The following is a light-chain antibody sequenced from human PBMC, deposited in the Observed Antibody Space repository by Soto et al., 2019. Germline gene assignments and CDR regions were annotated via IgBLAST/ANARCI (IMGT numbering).Light chain of an antibody. V-gene: IGKV3-20*01. CDR2: GAS. CDR3: QQYGSS. Sequence: EIVLTQSPGTLSLSPGERATLSCRASQSVSGTYLAWYQQRPGQAPRLLIYGASSRATGIPDRFSGSGSGTDFTLTISRLEPEDSAVYYCQQYGSSFGQGTKVDIK. CDR1: QSVSGTY. J-gene: IGKJ1*01.